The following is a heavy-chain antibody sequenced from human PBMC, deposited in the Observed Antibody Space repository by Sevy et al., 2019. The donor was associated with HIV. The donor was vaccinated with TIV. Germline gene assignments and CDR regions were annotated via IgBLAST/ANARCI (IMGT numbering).Heavy chain of an antibody. V-gene: IGHV3-48*02. CDR1: GFSFSGYS. CDR2: ISTSSSSI. J-gene: IGHJ2*01. CDR3: ARDPGFWYFDL. D-gene: IGHD7-27*01. Sequence: GGSLRLSCAASGFSFSGYSMNWVRQAPGKGLEWVSYISTSSSSIHYADSMKGRFTVSRDNAKNSLYLQMNNLSDEDTAIYYCARDPGFWYFDLWGRCTLVTVSS.